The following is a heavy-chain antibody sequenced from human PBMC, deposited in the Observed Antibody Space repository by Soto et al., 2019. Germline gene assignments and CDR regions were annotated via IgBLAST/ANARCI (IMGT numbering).Heavy chain of an antibody. V-gene: IGHV4-59*01. J-gene: IGHJ4*02. D-gene: IGHD5-18*01. CDR3: AKAPPGYPFDY. CDR2: IYYSGST. Sequence: RQPPGKGLEYLGFIYYSGSTNYNPSLKSRVAISVDTSKNQFSLKLSSVTAADTVVYYCAKAPPGYPFDYWGQGSLVTVS.